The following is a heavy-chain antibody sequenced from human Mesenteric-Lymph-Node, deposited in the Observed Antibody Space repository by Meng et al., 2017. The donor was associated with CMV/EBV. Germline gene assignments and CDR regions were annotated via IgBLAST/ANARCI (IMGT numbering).Heavy chain of an antibody. D-gene: IGHD4-11*01. J-gene: IGHJ6*02. CDR3: GKDIDYSNYGAMDV. V-gene: IGHV3-9*01. Sequence: SCAASGFSFDDYAMHWVRQAPGKGLEWVAGISWNSGNVEYADSVKGRFTISRDNTRRSLFLQMTNLRNEDTALYYCGKDIDYSNYGAMDVWGQGTTVTVSS. CDR2: ISWNSGNV. CDR1: GFSFDDYA.